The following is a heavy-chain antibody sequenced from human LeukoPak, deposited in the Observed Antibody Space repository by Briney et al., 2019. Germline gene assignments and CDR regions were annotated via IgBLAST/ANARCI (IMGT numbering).Heavy chain of an antibody. CDR2: INWNGGST. CDR3: ARDYDSSGYSDAFDI. CDR1: GFTFDDYG. J-gene: IGHJ3*02. D-gene: IGHD3-22*01. V-gene: IGHV3-20*04. Sequence: SGGSLRLSCASSGFTFDDYGMSWVRQAPGKGLEWVSGINWNGGSTGYADSVKGRFTISRDNAKNSLYLQMNSLRAEDTALYYCARDYDSSGYSDAFDIWGQGTMVTVSS.